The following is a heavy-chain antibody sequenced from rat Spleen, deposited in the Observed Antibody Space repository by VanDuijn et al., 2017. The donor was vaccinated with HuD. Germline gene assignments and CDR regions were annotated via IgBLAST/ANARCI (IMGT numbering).Heavy chain of an antibody. V-gene: IGHV2S30*01. CDR1: GFSLMDYS. CDR2: MKYEGDT. Sequence: QVQLKESGPGLVQPSQTLSLTCTVSGFSLMDYSVHWVRQPPGKGLEWMGRMKYEGDTYYNSALKSRLSISRDTSKSQVFLKMNSLQTEDTAIYYCTRGGTTGIPTYWGQGVMVTVSS. J-gene: IGHJ2*01. D-gene: IGHD1-9*01. CDR3: TRGGTTGIPTY.